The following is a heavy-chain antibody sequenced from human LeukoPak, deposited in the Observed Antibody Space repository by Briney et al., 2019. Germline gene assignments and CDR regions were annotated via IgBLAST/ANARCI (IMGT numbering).Heavy chain of an antibody. D-gene: IGHD3-16*02. V-gene: IGHV1-8*01. CDR1: GYIFSNYD. Sequence: ASVKVSCKASGYIFSNYDINWVRQAPRHGLEWMGWMNPNSGRRVYAQKFQGRVTMTRNSSINTAYMELTSLRSDDRAVHYCARGLRSDYWGQGTLVTVSS. J-gene: IGHJ4*02. CDR2: MNPNSGRR. CDR3: ARGLRSDY.